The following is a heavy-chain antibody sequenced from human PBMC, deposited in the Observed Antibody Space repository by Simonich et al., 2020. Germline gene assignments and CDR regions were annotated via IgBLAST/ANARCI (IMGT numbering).Heavy chain of an antibody. J-gene: IGHJ3*02. CDR1: GFTFSSYA. CDR3: AKDLGERITMIVVVIDAFDI. CDR2: ISGSGGST. Sequence: GGGLVQPGGSLRLSCAASGFTFSSYAMSWVRQAPGKGLEWVSAISGSGGSTYYADSVKGRFNITRDNSKNTLYLQMNSLRAEDTAVYYCAKDLGERITMIVVVIDAFDIWGQGTMVTVSS. D-gene: IGHD3-22*01. V-gene: IGHV3-23*01.